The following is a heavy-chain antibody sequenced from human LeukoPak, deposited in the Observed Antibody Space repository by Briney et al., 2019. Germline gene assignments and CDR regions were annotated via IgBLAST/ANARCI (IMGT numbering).Heavy chain of an antibody. CDR1: GFTFSSYA. Sequence: PGRSLRLSCAASGFTFSSYAMHWVRQAPGKGLEWVAVISYDGSNKYYADSVKGRFTISRDNSKNTLYLQMNSLRAEDTALYYCARDGRYYYYMDVWGKGTTVTVSS. V-gene: IGHV3-30*04. J-gene: IGHJ6*03. D-gene: IGHD2-15*01. CDR2: ISYDGSNK. CDR3: ARDGRYYYYMDV.